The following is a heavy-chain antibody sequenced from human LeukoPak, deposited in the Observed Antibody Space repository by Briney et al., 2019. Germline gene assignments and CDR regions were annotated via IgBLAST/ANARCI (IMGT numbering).Heavy chain of an antibody. Sequence: SETLSLTCTVSGGSISSSSYYWGWIRQPPGKGLEWIGSIYYSGSTYYNPSLKSRVTISVDTSKNQFSLKLSSVTAADTAVYYCARQTHIVVVTAISWFDPWGQGTLVTVSS. CDR2: IYYSGST. D-gene: IGHD2-21*02. CDR1: GGSISSSSYY. J-gene: IGHJ5*02. V-gene: IGHV4-39*07. CDR3: ARQTHIVVVTAISWFDP.